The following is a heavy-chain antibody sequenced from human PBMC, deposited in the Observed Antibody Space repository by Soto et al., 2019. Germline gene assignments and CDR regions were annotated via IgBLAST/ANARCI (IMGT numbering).Heavy chain of an antibody. J-gene: IGHJ6*02. CDR2: ISWNSGSI. Sequence: EVQLVESGGGLVQPGRSLRLSCAASGFTFDDYAMHWVRQAPGKGLEWVSGISWNSGSIGYAGSVKGRFTISRDNAKNSLYLQMNSLRAEDTALYYCAKDMAPSPYYDFWGGTNYGMDVWGQGTTVTVSS. D-gene: IGHD3-3*01. CDR1: GFTFDDYA. V-gene: IGHV3-9*01. CDR3: AKDMAPSPYYDFWGGTNYGMDV.